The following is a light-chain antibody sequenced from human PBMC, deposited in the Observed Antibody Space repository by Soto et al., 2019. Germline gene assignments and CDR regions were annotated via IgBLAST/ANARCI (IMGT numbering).Light chain of an antibody. CDR1: QSVGRN. Sequence: EKVMTQSPATLSVSPGERATLSCRASQSVGRNLAWYQQKPGQTPRLLIYGASTRAAGVPVRFSGSGSGTDFNLTISSLQSEDFAVYYCQQRSNWPSLTFGGGTKVEIK. CDR2: GAS. J-gene: IGKJ4*01. V-gene: IGKV3-15*01. CDR3: QQRSNWPSLT.